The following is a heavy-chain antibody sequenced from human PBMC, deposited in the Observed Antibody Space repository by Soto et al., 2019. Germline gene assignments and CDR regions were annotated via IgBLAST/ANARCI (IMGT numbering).Heavy chain of an antibody. CDR1: GFTFSDYY. Sequence: QVQLVESGGRLVKPGGSLRLSCVASGFTFSDYYMSCVRQAPGKGLEWVAYISSSSSWTKYADSVKGRFTISRDNAETSLYLQMNSLGPDDSAVYYCATEGITWTGGRNGMDVWGQGTTVTVSS. J-gene: IGHJ6*02. CDR2: ISSSSSWT. CDR3: ATEGITWTGGRNGMDV. D-gene: IGHD3-16*01. V-gene: IGHV3-11*05.